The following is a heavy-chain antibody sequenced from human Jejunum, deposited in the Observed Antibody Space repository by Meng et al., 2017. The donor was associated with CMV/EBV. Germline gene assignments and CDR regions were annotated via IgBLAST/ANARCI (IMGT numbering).Heavy chain of an antibody. CDR1: RHTFPDYY. CDR2: LNPNTGGT. J-gene: IGHJ4*02. Sequence: ASRHTFPDYYMHWVRQAPGQGLDWMGWLNPNTGGTVYAPNFQGRVTMTRYTSFSTAYLEMNSLTSDDTAVYYCARFIPAPQGGDYWGQGTLVTVSS. V-gene: IGHV1-2*02. CDR3: ARFIPAPQGGDY. D-gene: IGHD6-6*01.